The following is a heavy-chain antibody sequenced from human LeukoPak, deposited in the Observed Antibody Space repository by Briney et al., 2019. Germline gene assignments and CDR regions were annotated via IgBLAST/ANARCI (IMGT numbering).Heavy chain of an antibody. CDR1: GFSLSTSGVG. CDR2: IYWDDDK. CDR3: AHSPLTLGYCSSTSCYNWFDP. V-gene: IGHV2-5*02. Sequence: SGPTLVNPTQTLTLTCTFSGFSLSTSGVGVGWIRQPPGKALEWLALIYWDDDKRYSPSLKSRLTITKDTSKNQVDLTMTNMDPVDTATYYCAHSPLTLGYCSSTSCYNWFDPWGQGTLVTVSS. D-gene: IGHD2-2*01. J-gene: IGHJ5*02.